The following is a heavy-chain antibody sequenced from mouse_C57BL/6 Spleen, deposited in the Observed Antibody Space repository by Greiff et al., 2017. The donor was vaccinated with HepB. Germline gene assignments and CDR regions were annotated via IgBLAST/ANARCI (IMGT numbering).Heavy chain of an antibody. J-gene: IGHJ4*01. V-gene: IGHV3-6*01. CDR2: ISYDGSN. Sequence: EVKLQESGPGLVKPSQSLSLTCSVTGYSITSGYYWNWIRQFPGNKLEWMGYISYDGSNNYNPSLKNRISITRDTSKNQFFLKLNSVTTEDTATYYCARGDSNYPIYYAMDYWGQGTSVTVSS. CDR3: ARGDSNYPIYYAMDY. CDR1: GYSITSGYY. D-gene: IGHD2-5*01.